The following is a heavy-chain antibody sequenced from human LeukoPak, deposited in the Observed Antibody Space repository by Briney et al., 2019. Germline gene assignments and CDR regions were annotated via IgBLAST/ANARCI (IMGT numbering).Heavy chain of an antibody. CDR3: ARDSSYKFDP. CDR1: GGSISSYY. D-gene: IGHD6-6*01. Sequence: SETLSLTCTVPGGSISSYYWSWIRQPPGKGLEWIGYIYYSGRTNYNPSLKSRVTISVDTSKNQFSLKLSSVTAADTAVYYCARDSSYKFDPWGQGTLVTVSS. V-gene: IGHV4-59*01. CDR2: IYYSGRT. J-gene: IGHJ5*02.